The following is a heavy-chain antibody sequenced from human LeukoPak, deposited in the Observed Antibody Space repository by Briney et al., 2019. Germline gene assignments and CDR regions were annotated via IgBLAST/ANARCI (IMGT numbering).Heavy chain of an antibody. CDR3: AGMIGDDASDI. D-gene: IGHD3-22*01. CDR1: GGSISSSSYY. J-gene: IGHJ3*02. CDR2: IYYSGTT. Sequence: SETLSLTCTVSGGSISSSSYYWGWIRQPPGKGLEWIGTIYYSGTTYYNPSLKSRVTISVDTSRNQFSLKLSSVTATDTAVYYCAGMIGDDASDIWGQGTMVTVSS. V-gene: IGHV4-39*01.